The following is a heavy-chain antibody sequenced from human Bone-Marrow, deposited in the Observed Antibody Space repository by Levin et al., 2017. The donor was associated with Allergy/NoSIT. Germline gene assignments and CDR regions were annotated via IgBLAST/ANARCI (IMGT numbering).Heavy chain of an antibody. CDR3: ARDYYYDSNGPDRPPDYFYQYAMDV. D-gene: IGHD3-22*01. J-gene: IGHJ6*02. CDR2: ISSRDNYI. V-gene: IGHV3-21*01. CDR1: GFVFSRFT. Sequence: MTGGSLRLSCEASGFVFSRFTLNWVRQAPGKGLEWVSSISSRDNYIYYADSVKGRFTISRDDADSSVYLQMNSLRAEDTAVYYCARDYYYDSNGPDRPPDYFYQYAMDVWGQGTTVTVSS.